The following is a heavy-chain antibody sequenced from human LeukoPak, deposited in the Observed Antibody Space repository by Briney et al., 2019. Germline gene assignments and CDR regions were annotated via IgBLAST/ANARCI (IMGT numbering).Heavy chain of an antibody. V-gene: IGHV3-53*01. Sequence: GGSLRLSCVASGFTVSSNYMSWVRQAPGKGLEWVSVIYSGGSTYYADSVKGRFTISRDKSKNTLYLQMNSLRAEDTAVYYCARGLGPRTNYYYLDYWGQGTLLIVSS. CDR3: ARGLGPRTNYYYLDY. CDR2: IYSGGST. J-gene: IGHJ4*02. CDR1: GFTVSSNY. D-gene: IGHD5-24*01.